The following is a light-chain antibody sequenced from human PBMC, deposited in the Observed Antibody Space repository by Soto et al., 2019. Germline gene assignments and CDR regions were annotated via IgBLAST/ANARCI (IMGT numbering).Light chain of an antibody. J-gene: IGLJ1*01. Sequence: QSVLTQPPSASGSPGQSVTISCTGTSSDVGAYNYVSWYQHHPGKAPKLLVYEVNKRPSGVPDRLSGSKSGNTASLTVSGLQAEDEADYCCTSHAGTINFPYIFGTGTKLTVL. CDR2: EVN. CDR3: TSHAGTINFPYI. CDR1: SSDVGAYNY. V-gene: IGLV2-8*01.